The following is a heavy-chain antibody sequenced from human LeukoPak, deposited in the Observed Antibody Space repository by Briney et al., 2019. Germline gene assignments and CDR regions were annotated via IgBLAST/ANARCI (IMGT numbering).Heavy chain of an antibody. CDR3: ARVIRAAPGKGYFDY. V-gene: IGHV3-23*01. D-gene: IGHD6-13*01. CDR2: ISGSGGST. J-gene: IGHJ4*02. Sequence: GRSLRLSCATAGSIFSTYALSWVCQAPGKGLGWASGISGSGGSTYHADSVKGRFTISRDSSKNTLYLQMNSLRAEDTAIYYCARVIRAAPGKGYFDYWGQGTLVIVSS. CDR1: GSIFSTYA.